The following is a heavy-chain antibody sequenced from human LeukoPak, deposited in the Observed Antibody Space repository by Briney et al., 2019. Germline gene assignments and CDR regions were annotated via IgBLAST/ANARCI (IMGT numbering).Heavy chain of an antibody. J-gene: IGHJ3*02. CDR1: GGSISNYY. Sequence: SETLSLTCAGSGGSISNYYWSWIRHPPGKELEWIGNIYSSGNTNYNPSFKSRVTISVDTSRNHFSLKLSSVTAADTAVYYCARQPSNTAAFDIWGQGTMVTVSS. D-gene: IGHD5-18*01. CDR2: IYSSGNT. CDR3: ARQPSNTAAFDI. V-gene: IGHV4-59*08.